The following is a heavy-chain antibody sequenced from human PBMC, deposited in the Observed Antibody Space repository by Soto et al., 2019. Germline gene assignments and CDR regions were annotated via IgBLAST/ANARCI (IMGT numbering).Heavy chain of an antibody. CDR2: IWYDGSNK. CDR1: GFTFSSYG. Sequence: ESGGGVVQPGRSLRLSCAASGFTFSSYGMHGVRQAPGKGLEWVAVIWYDGSNKYYADSVKGRFTISRDNSKNTLYLQMNSLRAEDTAVYYCARDAALSGENWYFDLWGRGTLVTFSS. CDR3: ARDAALSGENWYFDL. V-gene: IGHV3-33*01. D-gene: IGHD2-15*01. J-gene: IGHJ2*01.